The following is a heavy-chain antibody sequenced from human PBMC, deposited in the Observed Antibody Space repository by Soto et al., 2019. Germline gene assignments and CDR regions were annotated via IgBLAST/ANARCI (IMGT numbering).Heavy chain of an antibody. D-gene: IGHD3-3*01. CDR1: GGSFSGYY. CDR3: ARVLTIFGVVITYYFDY. Sequence: SETLSLTCAVYGGSFSGYYWSWIRQPPGKGLEWIGEINHSGSTNYNPSLKSRVTISVDTSKNQFSLKLSSVTAADTAVYYCARVLTIFGVVITYYFDYWGQGTLVTVSS. V-gene: IGHV4-34*01. CDR2: INHSGST. J-gene: IGHJ4*02.